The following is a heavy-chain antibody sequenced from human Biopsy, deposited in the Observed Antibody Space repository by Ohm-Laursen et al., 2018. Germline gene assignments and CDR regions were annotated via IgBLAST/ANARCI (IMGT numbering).Heavy chain of an antibody. J-gene: IGHJ4*02. CDR2: FALENGKT. CDR3: ATGPYYDTRFYYNVQPFGF. V-gene: IGHV1-24*01. D-gene: IGHD3-10*01. CDR1: RYTPNEIT. Sequence: SAKVSCNVSRYTPNEITMHWVRQVPGKGLEWMGGFALENGKTVYAQNFQARVSLTEDTSTDTAYMELRSLRSEDTAVYYCATGPYYDTRFYYNVQPFGFWGQGTLVTVSS.